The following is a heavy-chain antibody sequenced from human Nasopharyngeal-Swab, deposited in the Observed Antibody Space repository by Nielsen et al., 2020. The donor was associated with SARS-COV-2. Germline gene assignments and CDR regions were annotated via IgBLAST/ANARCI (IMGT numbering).Heavy chain of an antibody. CDR1: GFTFSSYA. J-gene: IGHJ4*02. CDR3: ARWAGDSSGYYSDY. Sequence: GESLKISCAASGFTFSSYAMSWVRQAPGKGLEWVSAISGSGGSTYYADSVKGRFTISRDNSKNTLYLQMNSLRTEDTAVYYCARWAGDSSGYYSDYWGQGTLVTVSS. V-gene: IGHV3-23*01. D-gene: IGHD3-22*01. CDR2: ISGSGGST.